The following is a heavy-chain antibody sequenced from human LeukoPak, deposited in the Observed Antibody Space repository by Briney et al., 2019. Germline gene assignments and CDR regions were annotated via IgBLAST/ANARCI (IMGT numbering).Heavy chain of an antibody. J-gene: IGHJ4*02. Sequence: SETLSLTCTVSGVSISSGNSYWGWIRQPPGKGLEWIGSIYYSGNTYYNASLKSQVSISIDTSKNQFSLRLTSVTAADTAVYYCARQTGSGLFILPGGQGALVTVSS. CDR1: GVSISSGNSY. CDR2: IYYSGNT. D-gene: IGHD3/OR15-3a*01. CDR3: ARQTGSGLFILP. V-gene: IGHV4-39*01.